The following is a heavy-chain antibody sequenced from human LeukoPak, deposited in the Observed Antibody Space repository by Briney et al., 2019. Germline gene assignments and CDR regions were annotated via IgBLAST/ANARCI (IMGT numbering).Heavy chain of an antibody. CDR2: ISSSSSYI. CDR3: ARALSGGYAFYI. V-gene: IGHV3-21*01. CDR1: GFTFSSYS. D-gene: IGHD2-15*01. Sequence: GGSLRLSCAASGFTFSSYSMNWVRQAPGKGLEWVSSISSSSSYIYYADSVKGRFTISRDNAKNSLYLQMNSLRAEDTAVYYCARALSGGYAFYIWGQGTMVTVSS. J-gene: IGHJ3*02.